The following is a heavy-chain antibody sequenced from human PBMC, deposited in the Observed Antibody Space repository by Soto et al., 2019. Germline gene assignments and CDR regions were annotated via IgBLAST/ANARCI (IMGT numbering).Heavy chain of an antibody. CDR3: AKVMITFGGVIPGKAFDI. D-gene: IGHD3-16*02. V-gene: IGHV3-9*01. Sequence: GGSLRLSCAASGFTFDDYAMHWVRQAPGKGLEWVSGISWNSGSIGYADSVKGRFTISRDNAKNSLYLQMNSLRAEDTALYYCAKVMITFGGVIPGKAFDIWGQGTMVTVSS. CDR2: ISWNSGSI. CDR1: GFTFDDYA. J-gene: IGHJ3*02.